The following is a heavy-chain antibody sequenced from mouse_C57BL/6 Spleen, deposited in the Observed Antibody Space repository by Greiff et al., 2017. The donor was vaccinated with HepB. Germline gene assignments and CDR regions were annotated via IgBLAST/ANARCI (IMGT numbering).Heavy chain of an antibody. J-gene: IGHJ2*01. CDR2: INPSNGGT. Sequence: QVQLQHPGTELVKPGASVKLSCKASGYTFTSYWMHWVKQRPGQGLEWIGNINPSNGGTNYNEKFKSKATLTVDKSSSTAYMQLSSLTSEDSAVYYCARPGGSSWVYFDYWGQGTTLTVSS. CDR3: ARPGGSSWVYFDY. CDR1: GYTFTSYW. V-gene: IGHV1-53*01. D-gene: IGHD1-1*01.